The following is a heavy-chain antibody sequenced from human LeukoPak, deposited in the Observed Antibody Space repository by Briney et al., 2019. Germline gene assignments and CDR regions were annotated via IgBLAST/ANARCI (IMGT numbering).Heavy chain of an antibody. J-gene: IGHJ6*02. CDR3: ASNYIEYASAWRTYYDMDV. V-gene: IGHV4-34*01. D-gene: IGHD2-2*01. Sequence: SETLSLTCVVYGGSFSGYYWSWIRQSPGKGLEWIGEINHSGSTNYNPSLKSRVTISVETSKTQFSLRLSSVTAADTAVYYCASNYIEYASAWRTYYDMDVWGQGTTVTVS. CDR2: INHSGST. CDR1: GGSFSGYY.